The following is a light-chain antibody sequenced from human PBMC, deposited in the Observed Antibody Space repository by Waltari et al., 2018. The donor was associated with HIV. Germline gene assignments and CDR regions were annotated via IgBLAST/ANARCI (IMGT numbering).Light chain of an antibody. CDR3: QQSYTSPHT. CDR1: QSISRY. V-gene: IGKV1-39*01. J-gene: IGKJ2*01. Sequence: DIQMTQSPSSLSASVGDGVTITCQASQSISRYLNWYQQKPGKAPKLLIHSTSSLQRGVPSRFSGSGSGTEFTLTISGLQFEDSATYYCQQSYTSPHTFGQGTNVEIK. CDR2: STS.